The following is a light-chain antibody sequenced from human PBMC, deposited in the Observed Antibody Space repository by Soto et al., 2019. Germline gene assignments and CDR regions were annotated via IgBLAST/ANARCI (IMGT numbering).Light chain of an antibody. CDR3: QQYYSYPRFT. CDR2: AAS. J-gene: IGKJ3*01. Sequence: AIRMTQSPSSFSASTGDRVTITCRASQGISSYLAWYQQKPGKAPKLLIYAASTLQSGVPSRFSGSGSGTDFTLTISCLQSEDFATYYCQQYYSYPRFTIGPGTKVDIK. CDR1: QGISSY. V-gene: IGKV1-8*01.